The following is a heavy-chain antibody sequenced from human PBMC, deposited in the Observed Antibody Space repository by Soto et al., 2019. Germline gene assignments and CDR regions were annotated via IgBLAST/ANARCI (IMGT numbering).Heavy chain of an antibody. CDR1: GFTFSSYS. CDR2: ISSSSSTI. CDR3: ARGRYCTNGVCYSEVDWFDP. Sequence: EVQLVESGGGLVQPGGSLRLSCAASGFTFSSYSMNWVRQAPGKGLEWVSYISSSSSTIYYADSVKGRFTISRYNDKNSLYLQMNRLRAEDTAVYYCARGRYCTNGVCYSEVDWFDPWGQGTLVTVSS. D-gene: IGHD2-8*01. J-gene: IGHJ5*02. V-gene: IGHV3-48*01.